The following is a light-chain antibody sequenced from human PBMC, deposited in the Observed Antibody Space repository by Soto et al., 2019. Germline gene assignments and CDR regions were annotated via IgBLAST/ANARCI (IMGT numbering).Light chain of an antibody. J-gene: IGLJ1*01. V-gene: IGLV2-14*01. Sequence: QSVLTQPASVSGSPGQSITISCTGTSSDVGGYNYVSWYQQHPGKAPKLMIYDVSNRPSGVSNRFSGSKSGNTASLTISGLQADDEADYYCSSYTSSSTHYVFGPGTKVTVL. CDR3: SSYTSSSTHYV. CDR1: SSDVGGYNY. CDR2: DVS.